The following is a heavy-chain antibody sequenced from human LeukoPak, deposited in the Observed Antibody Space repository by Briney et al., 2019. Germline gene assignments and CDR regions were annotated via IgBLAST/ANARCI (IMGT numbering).Heavy chain of an antibody. Sequence: SETLSLTCTVSGGSISSYYWSWIRQPPGKGLEWIGYIYYSGSTNYNPSLKSRVTMSVDTSKNQFSLKLSSVTAADTAVYYCARDRARYSYDPWGQGTLVTVSS. D-gene: IGHD5-18*01. CDR3: ARDRARYSYDP. CDR2: IYYSGST. CDR1: GGSISSYY. J-gene: IGHJ5*02. V-gene: IGHV4-59*12.